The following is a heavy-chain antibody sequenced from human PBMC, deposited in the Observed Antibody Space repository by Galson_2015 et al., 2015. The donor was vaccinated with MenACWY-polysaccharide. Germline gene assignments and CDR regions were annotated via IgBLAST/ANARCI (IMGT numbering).Heavy chain of an antibody. CDR1: GFTFSSYS. D-gene: IGHD5-18*01. Sequence: SLRLSCAASGFTFSSYSMNWVRQAPGKGLEWVAYIRSSSSTIYYADSVKGRFTISRDNAKNSLYLQMNSLRAEDTAVYYCARGSRDTTMGTETYCFDYWGQGILVTVSS. V-gene: IGHV3-48*01. CDR3: ARGSRDTTMGTETYCFDY. J-gene: IGHJ4*02. CDR2: IRSSSSTI.